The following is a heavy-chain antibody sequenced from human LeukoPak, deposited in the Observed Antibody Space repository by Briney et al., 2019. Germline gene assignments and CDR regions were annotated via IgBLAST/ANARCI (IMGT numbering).Heavy chain of an antibody. CDR1: GGSIRSYY. D-gene: IGHD3-10*01. V-gene: IGHV4-59*08. Sequence: SETLSLTCTVSGGSIRSYYWSWIRQPPGKGLEWIGYIYYSGSTNYNPSLKSRVTISVDTSKNQFSLKLSSVTAADTAVYYCARSGSGSYYNLGYYYYGMDVWGQGTTVTVSS. J-gene: IGHJ6*02. CDR3: ARSGSGSYYNLGYYYYGMDV. CDR2: IYYSGST.